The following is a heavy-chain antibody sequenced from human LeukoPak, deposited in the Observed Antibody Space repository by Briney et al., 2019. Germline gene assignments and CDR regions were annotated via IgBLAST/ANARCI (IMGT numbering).Heavy chain of an antibody. D-gene: IGHD2-2*01. Sequence: SETLSLPCTVFGGSLSSHFWSWIRQPPGKGRELIGHICYSGTTYYNPSLDSRATISLDPSRNQFSLRLTSVTAADTAVYYCARFSSVCSTASCYLTYWGQGTLVTVSS. CDR3: ARFSSVCSTASCYLTY. J-gene: IGHJ4*02. CDR2: ICYSGTT. CDR1: GGSLSSHF. V-gene: IGHV4-59*11.